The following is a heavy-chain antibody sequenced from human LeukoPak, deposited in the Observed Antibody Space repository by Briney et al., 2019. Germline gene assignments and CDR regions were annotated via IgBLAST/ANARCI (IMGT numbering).Heavy chain of an antibody. D-gene: IGHD1-1*01. J-gene: IGHJ6*03. CDR2: IIPIFGTA. V-gene: IGHV1-69*01. CDR3: ARGQLERPYYYYYIDV. Sequence: ASVKVSCKASGGTFSSYAISWMRQAPGQGLEWMGGIIPIFGTANYAQKFQGRVTITADESTSTAYMELSSLRSEDTAVYYCARGQLERPYYYYYIDVWGTRTTVTVSS. CDR1: GGTFSSYA.